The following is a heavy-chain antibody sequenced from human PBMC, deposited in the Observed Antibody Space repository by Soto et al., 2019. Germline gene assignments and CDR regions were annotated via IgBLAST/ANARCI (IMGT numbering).Heavy chain of an antibody. J-gene: IGHJ6*02. Sequence: GASVKVSCKASGYTFTRYGISWVRQAPGRGLEWMGWISAYNGNTNYAQKLQGRVTMTTDTSTSTAYMELRSLRSDDTAVYYCARDQDRDSNFYGGMDVWGQGTTVTISS. V-gene: IGHV1-18*01. CDR2: ISAYNGNT. D-gene: IGHD4-4*01. CDR3: ARDQDRDSNFYGGMDV. CDR1: GYTFTRYG.